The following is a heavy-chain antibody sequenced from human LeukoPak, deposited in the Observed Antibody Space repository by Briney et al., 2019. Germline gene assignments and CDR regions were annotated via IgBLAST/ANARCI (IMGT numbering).Heavy chain of an antibody. D-gene: IGHD3-10*01. V-gene: IGHV3-23*01. J-gene: IGHJ4*02. CDR3: AKQVGFGEFDY. CDR1: VLASSRYA. Sequence: PGGSLRLSCAPSVLASSRYAMSWVRQAPGPELEGVSAISGSGGSTYYADSVKGRFTISRDNSKNTLYLPMNSLRAEDTAVYYCAKQVGFGEFDYWGQGTLVTVSS. CDR2: ISGSGGST.